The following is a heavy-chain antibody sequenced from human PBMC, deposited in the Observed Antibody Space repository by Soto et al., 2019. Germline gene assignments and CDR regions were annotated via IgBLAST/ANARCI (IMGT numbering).Heavy chain of an antibody. J-gene: IGHJ4*02. CDR1: GFTFSSYW. CDR2: INSDGSST. Sequence: EVQLVESGGGLVQPGGSLRLSCAASGFTFSSYWRHWVRQAPWKGLVWVSRINSDGSSTSYADSVKGRFTISRDNDKNTLYLQMNSLRAEDTAVYYCAIRASYYDSSGYFDYWGQGTLVTVSS. V-gene: IGHV3-74*01. CDR3: AIRASYYDSSGYFDY. D-gene: IGHD3-22*01.